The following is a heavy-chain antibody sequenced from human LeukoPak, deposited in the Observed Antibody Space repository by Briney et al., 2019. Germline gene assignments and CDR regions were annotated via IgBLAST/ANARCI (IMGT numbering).Heavy chain of an antibody. D-gene: IGHD3-10*01. J-gene: IGHJ6*03. CDR2: INHSGST. CDR3: ARHLRVRGVIWIDYYYYMDV. Sequence: SETLSLTCAVYGGSLSGYYWSWIRQPPGKGLEWIGEINHSGSTNYNPSLKSRVTISVDTSKNQFSLKLSSVTAADTAVYYCARHLRVRGVIWIDYYYYMDVWGKGTTVTISS. CDR1: GGSLSGYY. V-gene: IGHV4-34*01.